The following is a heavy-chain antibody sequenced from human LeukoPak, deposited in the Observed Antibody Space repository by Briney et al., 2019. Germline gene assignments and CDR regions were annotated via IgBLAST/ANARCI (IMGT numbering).Heavy chain of an antibody. CDR1: GYTFTSYY. CDR2: INPSGGST. J-gene: IGHJ1*01. D-gene: IGHD3-22*01. Sequence: ASVKVSCKASGYTFTSYYMHWVRQAPGQGLEWMGIINPSGGSTSYAQRFQGRVTMTRDMSTSTVYMELSSLRSEDTAVYYCARGSYDSSDFEYFQHWGQGTLVTVSS. CDR3: ARGSYDSSDFEYFQH. V-gene: IGHV1-46*01.